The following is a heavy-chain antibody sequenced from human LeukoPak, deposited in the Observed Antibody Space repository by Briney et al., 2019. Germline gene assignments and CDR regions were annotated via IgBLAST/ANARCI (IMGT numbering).Heavy chain of an antibody. CDR3: ARHGRGSSFHYYYGMDV. J-gene: IGHJ6*02. CDR1: GYSFTSYW. V-gene: IGHV5-51*01. CDR2: IYPGDSDT. D-gene: IGHD6-6*01. Sequence: GESLKISCKGSGYSFTSYWIGWVRQMPGKGLEWMGIIYPGDSDTRYSPSFQGQVTISADKSISTAYLQWSSLKASDTAMYYCARHGRGSSFHYYYGMDVWGQGTTVTVSS.